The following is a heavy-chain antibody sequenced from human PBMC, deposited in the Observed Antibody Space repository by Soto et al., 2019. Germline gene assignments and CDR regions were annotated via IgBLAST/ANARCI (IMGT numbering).Heavy chain of an antibody. Sequence: QVQLVQSGAEVKKPGSSVKVSCKASGGTFSSYAISWVRQAPGQGLEWMGGIIPIFGTANYAQKFQGRVTITADESTSTAYMELSSLRSEETAAYYGARHVPAAGYYYGMDVWGQGTTVTVSS. CDR3: ARHVPAAGYYYGMDV. J-gene: IGHJ6*02. CDR2: IIPIFGTA. V-gene: IGHV1-69*12. D-gene: IGHD2-2*01. CDR1: GGTFSSYA.